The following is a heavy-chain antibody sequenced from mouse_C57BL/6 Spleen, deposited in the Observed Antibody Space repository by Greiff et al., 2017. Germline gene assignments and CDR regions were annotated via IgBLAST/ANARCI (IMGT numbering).Heavy chain of an antibody. D-gene: IGHD1-1*01. J-gene: IGHJ4*01. CDR3: ARFPITTVVATKAMDY. Sequence: VQLQQSGAELVKPGASVKISCKASGYAFSSYWMNWVKQRPGKGLEWIEQIYPGDGDTNYNGKFKGKATLTADKSSSTAYMQLSSLTSEDAAVYFCARFPITTVVATKAMDYWGQGTSVTVSS. V-gene: IGHV1-80*01. CDR2: IYPGDGDT. CDR1: GYAFSSYW.